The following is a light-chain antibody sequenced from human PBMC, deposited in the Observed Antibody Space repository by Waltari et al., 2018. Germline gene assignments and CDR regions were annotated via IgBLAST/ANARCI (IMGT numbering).Light chain of an antibody. CDR3: QVWDTTSDRVV. J-gene: IGLJ2*01. CDR2: DDS. CDR1: NVGSKS. Sequence: SYVLTQPPSASVATCETARITCGGDNVGSKSVHWYQQKPGQAPLLVVYDDSARPSGIPDRFSASNSGNTATLTISRVENGDEADYYCQVWDTTSDRVVFGGGTKLTVL. V-gene: IGLV3-21*02.